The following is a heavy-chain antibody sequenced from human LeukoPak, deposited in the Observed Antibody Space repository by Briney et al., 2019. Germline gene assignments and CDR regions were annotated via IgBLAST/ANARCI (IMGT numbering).Heavy chain of an antibody. CDR1: GGTFSSYA. J-gene: IGHJ6*03. Sequence: ASVKVSCKASGGTFSSYAISWVRQAPGQGLEWMGGIIPIFGTANYAQKFQGRVTITAGKSTSTAYMELRSLRSDDTAVYYCARVLVTDYYMDVWGKGTTVTVSS. CDR3: ARVLVTDYYMDV. V-gene: IGHV1-69*06. CDR2: IIPIFGTA. D-gene: IGHD3-3*02.